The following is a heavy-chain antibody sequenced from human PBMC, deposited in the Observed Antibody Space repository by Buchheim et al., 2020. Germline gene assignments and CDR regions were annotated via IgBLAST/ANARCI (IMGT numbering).Heavy chain of an antibody. CDR1: GFTFSTNA. CDR3: AKDVYSGSYWSYYDY. Sequence: EVQLLESGGGLVQPGGSLRLSCAASGFTFSTNAMSWVRQAPGKGLEWVSDISDGGSTTYYADSVKGRFIISRDNSKNTLYLQMNSLRAEDTAVYYCAKDVYSGSYWSYYDYWGQGTL. CDR2: ISDGGSTT. V-gene: IGHV3-23*01. D-gene: IGHD1-26*01. J-gene: IGHJ4*02.